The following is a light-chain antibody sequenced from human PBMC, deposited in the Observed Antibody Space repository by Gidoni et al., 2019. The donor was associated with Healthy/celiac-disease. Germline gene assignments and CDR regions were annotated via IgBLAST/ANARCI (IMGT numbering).Light chain of an antibody. J-gene: IGKJ2*04. V-gene: IGKV3-15*01. CDR2: GAS. CDR3: QQYNNWPPGS. CDR1: PSVSSS. Sequence: EIVMTQSPATLSVSPGERATLSCRASPSVSSSLAWYQQKPGQAPRLLIYGASTRATGIPARFSGSGSGTEFTLTISSLQSEDFAIYYCQQYNNWPPGSFGQGTKLEIK.